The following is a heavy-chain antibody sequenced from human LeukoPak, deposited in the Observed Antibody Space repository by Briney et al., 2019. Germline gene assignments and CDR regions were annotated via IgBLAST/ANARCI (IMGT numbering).Heavy chain of an antibody. CDR1: GFTFSTYA. Sequence: GGSLRLSCAASGFTFSTYAMSWVRQAPGKGLEWVSAISGSGDNTKYADSVKGRFAISRDNSENTLYLQMNSLRAEDSAIYYCAKARSAWYLFDYWGQGTPVTVSS. D-gene: IGHD6-19*01. CDR3: AKARSAWYLFDY. CDR2: ISGSGDNT. V-gene: IGHV3-23*01. J-gene: IGHJ4*02.